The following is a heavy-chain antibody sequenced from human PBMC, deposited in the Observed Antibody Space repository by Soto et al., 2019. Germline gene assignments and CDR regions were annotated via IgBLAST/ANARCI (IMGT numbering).Heavy chain of an antibody. CDR3: ARLDGNSYDSSGYYYYYYGMDV. CDR2: ISSSGSTI. D-gene: IGHD3-22*01. V-gene: IGHV3-11*01. CDR1: GFTFSDYY. J-gene: IGHJ6*02. Sequence: QVQLVESGGGLVKPGGSLRLSCAASGFTFSDYYMSWIRQAPGKGLEWVSYISSSGSTIYYADSVKGRFTISRDNAKYXLYLQMNSLRAEDTAVYYCARLDGNSYDSSGYYYYYYGMDVWGQGTTVTVSS.